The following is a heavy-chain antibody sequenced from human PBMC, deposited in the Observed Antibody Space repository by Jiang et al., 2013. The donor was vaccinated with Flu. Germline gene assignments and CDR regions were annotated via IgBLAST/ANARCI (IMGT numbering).Heavy chain of an antibody. CDR3: ATRADCGGDCSPFDAFDI. J-gene: IGHJ3*02. Sequence: SCKASGYTFTSYGISWVRQAPGQGLEWMGWISAYNGNTNYAQKLQGRVTMTTDTSTSTAYMELRSLRSDDTAVYYCATRADCGGDCSPFDAFDIWGQGTMVTVSS. V-gene: IGHV1-18*01. CDR1: GYTFTSYG. D-gene: IGHD2-21*02. CDR2: ISAYNGNT.